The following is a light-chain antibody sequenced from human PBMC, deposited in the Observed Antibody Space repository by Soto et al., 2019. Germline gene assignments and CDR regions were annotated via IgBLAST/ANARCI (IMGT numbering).Light chain of an antibody. CDR1: TSDIGENY. CDR3: GTWDSSLSAFYA. CDR2: DNN. V-gene: IGLV1-51*01. J-gene: IGLJ1*01. Sequence: QSVLTQPPSVSAAPRQKVTISCSGSTSDIGENYVSWYQQLPGTAPKLLIYDNNKRPSGIPDRFSGSKSGTSATLDITGLQTGDEADYYCGTWDSSLSAFYAFGSGTKLTVL.